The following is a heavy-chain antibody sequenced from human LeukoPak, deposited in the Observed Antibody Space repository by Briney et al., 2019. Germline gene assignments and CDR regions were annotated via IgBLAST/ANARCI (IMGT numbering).Heavy chain of an antibody. CDR3: ARDHGYANWFDP. D-gene: IGHD5-18*01. CDR2: IYYTGTI. Sequence: SETLSLTCTVSGGSIRSWNDYWGWIRQPPGKGLEYIGSIYYTGTIYYKSSLKSRVTISVDMSKNQFSLKLNSVTAADTAVYYCARDHGYANWFDPWGQGTLVTVSS. J-gene: IGHJ5*02. CDR1: GGSIRSWNDY. V-gene: IGHV4-39*07.